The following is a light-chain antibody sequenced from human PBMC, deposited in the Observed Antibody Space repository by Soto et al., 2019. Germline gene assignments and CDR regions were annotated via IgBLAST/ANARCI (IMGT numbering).Light chain of an antibody. CDR3: NSYAGSNNVV. V-gene: IGLV2-8*01. Sequence: QSVLTQPPSASGSPGQSVTISCTGTSSDVGGSNYVSWYQQHPGKAPKLMIYEVTKRPSGVPDRFSGSKSGNTASLTVSGLQTEDEADYYCNSYAGSNNVVFGGGTKLTVL. J-gene: IGLJ2*01. CDR2: EVT. CDR1: SSDVGGSNY.